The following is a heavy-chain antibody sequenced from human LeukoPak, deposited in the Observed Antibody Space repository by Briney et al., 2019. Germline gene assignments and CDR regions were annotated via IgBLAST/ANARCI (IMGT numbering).Heavy chain of an antibody. V-gene: IGHV1-2*02. D-gene: IGHD5-12*01. CDR3: ARDLVVEMATIYYFDY. CDR1: GYTFTGYY. Sequence: ASVKVSCKASGYTFTGYYMQWVRQAPGQGLEWMGWINPNSGGTNYAQKFQGRVTMTRDTSISTAYMELSRLRSDDTAVYYCARDLVVEMATIYYFDYWGQGTLVTVSS. CDR2: INPNSGGT. J-gene: IGHJ4*02.